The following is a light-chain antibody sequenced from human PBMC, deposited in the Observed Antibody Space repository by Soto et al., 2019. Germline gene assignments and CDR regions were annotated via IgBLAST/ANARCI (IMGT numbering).Light chain of an antibody. CDR2: EVS. CDR3: YSYTASDIWV. V-gene: IGLV2-8*01. J-gene: IGLJ3*02. CDR1: SSDVGACNY. Sequence: QSALTQPPSASGSPGQSVTISCTGTSSDVGACNYVSWFQQHPGKAPKLMIYEVSKRPSGVPDRFSGSKSGSTASLIVSGLQAEDEADYFCYSYTASDIWVFGGGTKLTVL.